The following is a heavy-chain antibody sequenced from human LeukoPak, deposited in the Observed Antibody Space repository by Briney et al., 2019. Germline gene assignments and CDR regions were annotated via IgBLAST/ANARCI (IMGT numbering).Heavy chain of an antibody. V-gene: IGHV3-23*01. CDR1: GFTFSSYA. J-gene: IGHJ4*02. CDR3: AKDHRMITFGGVIAPFDY. D-gene: IGHD3-16*02. CDR2: ISGSGGST. Sequence: PGGSLRLSCAASGFTFSSYAMSWVRQAPGRGLEWVSAISGSGGSTYYADSVKGRFTISRDNSKNTLYLQMNSLRAEDTAVYYCAKDHRMITFGGVIAPFDYWGQGTLVTVSS.